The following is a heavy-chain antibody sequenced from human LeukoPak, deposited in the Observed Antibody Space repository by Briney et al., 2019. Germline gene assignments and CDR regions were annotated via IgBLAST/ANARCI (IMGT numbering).Heavy chain of an antibody. J-gene: IGHJ5*02. CDR3: ARDDFYGSGEGIFDP. CDR1: GGSISSYY. V-gene: IGHV4-59*12. D-gene: IGHD3-10*01. Sequence: SETLSLTCTVSGGSISSYYWSWIRQPPGKGLEWIGYIYYSGSTNYNPSLKSRVTISVDTSKNQFSLKLSSVTAADTAVYYCARDDFYGSGEGIFDPWGQGTLVTVSS. CDR2: IYYSGST.